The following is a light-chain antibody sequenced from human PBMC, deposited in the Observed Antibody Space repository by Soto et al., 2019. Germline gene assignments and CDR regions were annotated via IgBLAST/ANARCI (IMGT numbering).Light chain of an antibody. CDR3: AAFAANPPGL. CDR2: WND. Sequence: QSVLTQPPSASGTPGQRVTITCSGSTSNIGGHYVSWYQQLHGTNPTLIIYWNDRRRSWVPERFSGSKSGTSASLAISGLRSEDEADYYCAAFAANPPGLFGGGTKLTVL. CDR1: TSNIGGHY. V-gene: IGLV1-47*01. J-gene: IGLJ2*01.